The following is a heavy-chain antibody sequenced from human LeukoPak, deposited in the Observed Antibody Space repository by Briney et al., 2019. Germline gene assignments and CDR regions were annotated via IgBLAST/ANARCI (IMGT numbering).Heavy chain of an antibody. CDR2: LSGSGSSA. CDR3: AKGLTNLGDD. CDR1: GFTFSTYA. J-gene: IGHJ4*02. D-gene: IGHD3-9*01. Sequence: QTGGSLRLSCAASGFTFSTYAMSWVRQAPGKGLEWVSGLSGSGSSAYYADSVKGRSTISRDNSKNTLYLQMNSLRPEDTAVYYCAKGLTNLGDDWGQGTLVTVSS. V-gene: IGHV3-23*01.